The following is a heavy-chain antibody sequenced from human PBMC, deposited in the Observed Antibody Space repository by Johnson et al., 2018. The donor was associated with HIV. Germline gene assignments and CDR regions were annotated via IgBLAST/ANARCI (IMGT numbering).Heavy chain of an antibody. CDR2: IGSAGDT. J-gene: IGHJ3*02. Sequence: VQVVESGGGLVQPGGSLRLSCAASEFTFSNYDMHWVRQATGKGLEWVSAIGSAGDTYYPGSVKGRFTISRDNSKNTLYLQLNSLRAEDTAVFSCAKHLSTLVDAFDIWGQGTMVTVSS. V-gene: IGHV3-13*01. D-gene: IGHD3-16*01. CDR1: EFTFSNYD. CDR3: AKHLSTLVDAFDI.